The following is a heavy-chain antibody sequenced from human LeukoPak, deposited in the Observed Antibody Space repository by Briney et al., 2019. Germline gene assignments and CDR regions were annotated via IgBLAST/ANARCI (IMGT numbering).Heavy chain of an antibody. CDR2: IWSDGSYK. D-gene: IGHD6-13*01. CDR1: GFTFSSYG. CDR3: ARPYTSSWYGAFDI. J-gene: IGHJ3*02. Sequence: PGGSLRLSCAASGFTFSSYGFHWVRQAPGKGLEWVAVIWSDGSYKYYADSVKGRFTISRDDSKNTLYLQMNSLRAEDTAVYYCARPYTSSWYGAFDIWGQGTMVTVSS. V-gene: IGHV3-33*01.